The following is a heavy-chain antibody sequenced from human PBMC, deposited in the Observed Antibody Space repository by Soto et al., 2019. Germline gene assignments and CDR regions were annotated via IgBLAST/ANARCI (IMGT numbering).Heavy chain of an antibody. D-gene: IGHD2-21*02. CDR3: AFKVTFHSHX. V-gene: IGHV3-23*01. CDR2: ISTSGDRP. J-gene: IGHJ4*01. CDR1: GFTFSGYA. Sequence: GGSLRLSCAGSGFTFSGYAMTWVRQAPGKGLEWVSFISTSGDRPDYADSVKGRFTISRDNSKNMLYLQMNSLRVEDTAIYYCAFKVTFHSHXWGHGTSVTVSX.